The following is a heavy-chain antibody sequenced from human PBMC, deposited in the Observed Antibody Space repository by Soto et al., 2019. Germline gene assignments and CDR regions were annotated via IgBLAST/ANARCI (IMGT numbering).Heavy chain of an antibody. Sequence: EVQVVESGGGLVQPGGSLRLSCAASGFTFRRYWMHWVRQPPGKGLVWVSRIDSDGTTTQYDDSVRGRFTISRDNAKNTLFLQMNSLRAEDTAVYYCARVVDSGYYLGPFDYWGQGTLVTVSS. V-gene: IGHV3-74*03. D-gene: IGHD3-22*01. CDR1: GFTFRRYW. J-gene: IGHJ4*02. CDR3: ARVVDSGYYLGPFDY. CDR2: IDSDGTTT.